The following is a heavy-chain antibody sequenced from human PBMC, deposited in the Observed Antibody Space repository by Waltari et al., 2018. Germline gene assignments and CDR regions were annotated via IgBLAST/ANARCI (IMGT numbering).Heavy chain of an antibody. V-gene: IGHV3-74*01. D-gene: IGHD1-26*01. CDR1: GFAFSNYG. CDR2: TNKDGSGT. Sequence: EVQLVESGGGLVQTGGSLRLSCAASGFAFSNYGMDWVRQVPGKGLVWVERTNKDGSGTAYADFVEGRLTISRDNAKSTLHLQMTSLTAEDTAVYYCVREKDLGGTCVFDFWGRGTLVTVSS. CDR3: VREKDLGGTCVFDF. J-gene: IGHJ4*02.